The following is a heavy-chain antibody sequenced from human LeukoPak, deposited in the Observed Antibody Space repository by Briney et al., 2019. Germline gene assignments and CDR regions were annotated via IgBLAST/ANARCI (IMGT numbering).Heavy chain of an antibody. J-gene: IGHJ3*02. D-gene: IGHD3-3*01. V-gene: IGHV4-34*01. CDR3: ARVGLQSTIFGVVILNDAFDI. Sequence: PSETLSLTCAVYGGSFSGYYWSWIRQPPGKGLEWIGEINHSGSTNYNPSLKSRVTISVDTSKNQFSLKLSSVTAADTAVYYCARVGLQSTIFGVVILNDAFDIWGQGTMVTVSS. CDR2: INHSGST. CDR1: GGSFSGYY.